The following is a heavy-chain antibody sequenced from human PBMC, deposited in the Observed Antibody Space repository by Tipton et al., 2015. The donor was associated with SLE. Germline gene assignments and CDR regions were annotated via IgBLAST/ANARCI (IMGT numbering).Heavy chain of an antibody. CDR1: GDSFSSSY. CDR3: ARQFYDILTGYFSTLFDP. D-gene: IGHD3-9*01. Sequence: TLSLTCTVSGDSFSSSYWSWIRQPAGKGLEWIGRIYITGNTAYNPSLKNRVTMSIDSSKSQFSLKLNSVTAADTAVYYCARQFYDILTGYFSTLFDPWGQGLLVTVSS. CDR2: IYITGNT. V-gene: IGHV4-4*07. J-gene: IGHJ5*02.